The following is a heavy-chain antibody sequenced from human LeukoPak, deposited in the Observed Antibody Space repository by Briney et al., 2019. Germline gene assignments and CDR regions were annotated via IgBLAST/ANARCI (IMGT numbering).Heavy chain of an antibody. Sequence: SQTLSLTCTVSGGSVSSGSYYWSWIRQPAGKGQEWIGRIYTSGSTNYNPSLKSRVTISVDTSKNQFSLKLSSVTAADTAVYYCATTGENWNDYWFDPWGQGTLVTVSS. CDR3: ATTGENWNDYWFDP. D-gene: IGHD1-1*01. V-gene: IGHV4-61*02. J-gene: IGHJ5*02. CDR1: GGSVSSGSYY. CDR2: IYTSGST.